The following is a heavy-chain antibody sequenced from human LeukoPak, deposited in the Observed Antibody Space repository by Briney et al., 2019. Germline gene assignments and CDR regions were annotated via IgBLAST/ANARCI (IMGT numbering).Heavy chain of an antibody. J-gene: IGHJ3*02. Sequence: PGGSLRLSCAASGFTFSNYGMHWVRQAPGKGLEWVAIISYDGSNKYYADSVKGRFTISRDNSRNTLYLQMNSLRTEDTAVYYCAKDLGEVRYAFEIWGQGTMVTVSS. D-gene: IGHD3-16*01. CDR1: GFTFSNYG. CDR2: ISYDGSNK. V-gene: IGHV3-30*18. CDR3: AKDLGEVRYAFEI.